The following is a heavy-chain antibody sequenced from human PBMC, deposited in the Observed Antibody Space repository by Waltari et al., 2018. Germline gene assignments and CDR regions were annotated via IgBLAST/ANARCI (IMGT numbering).Heavy chain of an antibody. D-gene: IGHD3-3*01. CDR2: IYYSGST. Sequence: QVQLQESGPGLVKPSQPLSLTCTVSGGSISSGDYYWSWIRQPPGKGLEWIGYIYYSGSTYYNPSLKSRVTISVDTSKNQFSLKLSSVTAADTAVYYCARAPFITIFGVVNNYYMDVWGKGTTVTISS. V-gene: IGHV4-30-4*08. J-gene: IGHJ6*03. CDR1: GGSISSGDYY. CDR3: ARAPFITIFGVVNNYYMDV.